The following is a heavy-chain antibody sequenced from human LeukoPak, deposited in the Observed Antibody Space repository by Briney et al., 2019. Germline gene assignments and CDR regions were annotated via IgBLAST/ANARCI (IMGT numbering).Heavy chain of an antibody. CDR1: GYSISSGYY. D-gene: IGHD4-11*01. V-gene: IGHV4-38-2*02. J-gene: IGHJ4*02. CDR2: IYHSGST. Sequence: SETLSLTCTVSGYSISSGYYWGWIRQPPGKGLEWIGSIYHSGSTYYNPSLKSRVTISVDTSKNQFSLKLSSVTAADTAVYYCARRAGYSNRFDYWGQGTLVTVSS. CDR3: ARRAGYSNRFDY.